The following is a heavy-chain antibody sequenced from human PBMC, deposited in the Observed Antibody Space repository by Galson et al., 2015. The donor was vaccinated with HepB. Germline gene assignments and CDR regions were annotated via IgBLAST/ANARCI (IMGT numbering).Heavy chain of an antibody. CDR1: GFTFSNAW. Sequence: SLRLSCAASGFTFSNAWMNWVRQAPGKGLEWVGRIKSKTDGGTTDYAAPVKGRFTISRDDSKNTLYLQMNSLKTEDTAVYYCTTGSEPCGYCSSTSPSLNLYYYYYYMDVWGKGTTVTVSS. CDR3: TTGSEPCGYCSSTSPSLNLYYYYYYMDV. D-gene: IGHD2-2*03. CDR2: IKSKTDGGTT. V-gene: IGHV3-15*07. J-gene: IGHJ6*03.